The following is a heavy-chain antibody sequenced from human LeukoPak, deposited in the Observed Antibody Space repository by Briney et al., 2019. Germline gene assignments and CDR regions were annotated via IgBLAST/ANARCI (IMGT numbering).Heavy chain of an antibody. J-gene: IGHJ3*02. CDR1: GYTFTSYY. V-gene: IGHV1-46*01. D-gene: IGHD3-3*01. Sequence: ASVKVSCKASGYTFTSYYMHWVRQAPGQGLEWMGIINPSGGSTSYAQKFQGRVTMTRDTSTSTVYMELSSLRSEDTAVYYCAREPYDFWSGYPDAFDIWGQGTMVTVSS. CDR3: AREPYDFWSGYPDAFDI. CDR2: INPSGGST.